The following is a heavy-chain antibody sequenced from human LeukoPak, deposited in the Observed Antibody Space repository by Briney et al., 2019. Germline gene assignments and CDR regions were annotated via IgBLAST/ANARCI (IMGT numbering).Heavy chain of an antibody. J-gene: IGHJ3*02. V-gene: IGHV3-23*01. CDR1: GFTFSSYS. CDR3: AKDRSHRPRPDAFDI. Sequence: GGSLGLSCAASGFTFSSYSMNWVRQAPGKGLEWVSAISGSGGSTYYADSVKGRFTISRDNSKNTLYLQMNSLRAEDTAVYYCAKDRSHRPRPDAFDIWGQGTMVTVSS. D-gene: IGHD1-14*01. CDR2: ISGSGGST.